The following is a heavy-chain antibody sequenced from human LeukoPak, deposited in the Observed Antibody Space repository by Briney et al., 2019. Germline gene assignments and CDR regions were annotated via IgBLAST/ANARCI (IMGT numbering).Heavy chain of an antibody. CDR2: MNPNSGNT. CDR3: ARAGGVVVIEDYYYYMDV. Sequence: ASVKVSCKASGYTFTSYDINWVRQATGQGLEWMGWMNPNSGNTGYAQKFQGRVTMTRNTSISTAYMELSSLRSEDTAVYYCARAGGVVVIEDYYYYMDVWGKGTTVTVSS. D-gene: IGHD3-22*01. V-gene: IGHV1-8*01. CDR1: GYTFTSYD. J-gene: IGHJ6*03.